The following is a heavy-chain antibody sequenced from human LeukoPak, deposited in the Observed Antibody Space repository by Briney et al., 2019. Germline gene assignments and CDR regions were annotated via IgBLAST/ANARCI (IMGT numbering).Heavy chain of an antibody. V-gene: IGHV1-69*05. Sequence: GASVKVSCKAAGGTFGSYAISWVGQAPGHGLEWMGGIIPIFGTANYAQKFQGRVTITTDESTSTAYMELSSLRSEDTAVYYCARGRGGEYCGYSYGPCYYYYMDVWGKGTTVTVSS. CDR2: IIPIFGTA. D-gene: IGHD5-18*01. J-gene: IGHJ6*03. CDR1: GGTFGSYA. CDR3: ARGRGGEYCGYSYGPCYYYYMDV.